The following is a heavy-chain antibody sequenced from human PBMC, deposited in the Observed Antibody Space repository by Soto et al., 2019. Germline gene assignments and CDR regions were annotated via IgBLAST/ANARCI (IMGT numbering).Heavy chain of an antibody. V-gene: IGHV4-59*01. J-gene: IGHJ4*02. CDR1: GDSISSYY. CDR3: ALRSMAVVPEY. D-gene: IGHD3-22*01. Sequence: QVQLQESGPGLVKPSETLSLTCAVSGDSISSYYCLWIRQPPGKGLESIGYLYYGRSAKYNPSLQSRGTLPLDTSTNQCSLTLSSMTAADTAVYYCALRSMAVVPEYWGQGTLVTVSS. CDR2: LYYGRSA.